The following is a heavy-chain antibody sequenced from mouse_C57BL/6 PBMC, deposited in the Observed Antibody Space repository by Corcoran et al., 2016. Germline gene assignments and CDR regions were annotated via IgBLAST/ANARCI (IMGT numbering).Heavy chain of an antibody. J-gene: IGHJ3*01. V-gene: IGHV1-80*01. CDR3: ARSRDGYPFAY. CDR2: IYPGDGDT. D-gene: IGHD2-3*01. CDR1: GYAFRSYW. Sequence: QVQLQQSGAELVKPGDSVKISCKASGYAFRSYWMNWVKQRPGKGLEGIGQIYPGDGDTNYNGKFKGKATLTADKSSSTAYMQLSSLTSEDSAVYFCARSRDGYPFAYWGQGTLVTVSA.